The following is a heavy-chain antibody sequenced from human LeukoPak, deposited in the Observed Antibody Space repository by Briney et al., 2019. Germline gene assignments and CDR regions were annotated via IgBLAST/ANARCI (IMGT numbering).Heavy chain of an antibody. V-gene: IGHV3-9*01. CDR1: GFTFDDYA. CDR3: AKVESYSYGYFEY. CDR2: ISWNGGGI. Sequence: GGSLRLSCAASGFTFDDYAMHWVRQAPGKGLEWVSGISWNGGGINYADSVKGRFTISRDNAKNSLYLQMNSLRTEDTALYYCAKVESYSYGYFEYWGQGVLVTVSS. D-gene: IGHD5-18*01. J-gene: IGHJ4*02.